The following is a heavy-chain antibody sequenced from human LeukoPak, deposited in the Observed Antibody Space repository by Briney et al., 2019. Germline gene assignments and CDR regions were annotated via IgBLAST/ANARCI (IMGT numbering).Heavy chain of an antibody. CDR2: ISSSSSYI. CDR3: ARGGYSFEY. D-gene: IGHD5-18*01. CDR1: GFTFSSYN. Sequence: GGSLRLSCAASGFTFSSYNMNWVRQAPGKGLEWVSSISSSSSYIYYADSVKGRFTISRDNARNSLYLQVNSLRAEDSAVYYCARGGYSFEYWGQGTLVAVSS. J-gene: IGHJ4*02. V-gene: IGHV3-21*01.